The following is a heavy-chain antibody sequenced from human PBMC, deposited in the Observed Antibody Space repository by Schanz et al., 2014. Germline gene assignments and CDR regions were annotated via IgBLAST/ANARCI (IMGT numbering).Heavy chain of an antibody. J-gene: IGHJ4*02. D-gene: IGHD1-1*01. V-gene: IGHV3-7*01. CDR3: ARDRRNADLDY. CDR2: IKQDESEK. CDR1: GFTFSSYG. Sequence: EVQLLESGGGLVQPGGSLRLSCAASGFTFSSYGMHWVRQAPGKGLEWVANIKQDESEKYYVDSVKGRFTISRDNAKNSLYLEMNSLRAEDTALYYCARDRRNADLDYWGQGTLVTVSS.